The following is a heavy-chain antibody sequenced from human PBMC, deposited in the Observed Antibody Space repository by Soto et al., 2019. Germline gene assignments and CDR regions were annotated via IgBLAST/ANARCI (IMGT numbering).Heavy chain of an antibody. V-gene: IGHV1-2*02. J-gene: IGHJ4*02. Sequence: ASVKVSCKASGYTFTGYYMHWVRQAPGQGLEWMGWINPNSGGTNYAQKFQGGVTMTRDTSISTAYMELSRLRSDDTAVYYCARDPGRGLYFDYWGQGTLVTVSS. CDR2: INPNSGGT. D-gene: IGHD3-10*01. CDR3: ARDPGRGLYFDY. CDR1: GYTFTGYY.